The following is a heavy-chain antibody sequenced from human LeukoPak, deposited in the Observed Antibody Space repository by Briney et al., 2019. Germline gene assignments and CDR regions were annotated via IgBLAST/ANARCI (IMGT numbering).Heavy chain of an antibody. CDR2: IKEDGSEK. CDR1: GFTFSSYA. CDR3: VSCGTTTCIIRFDH. J-gene: IGHJ4*02. Sequence: PGGSLRLSCAASGFTFSSYAMSWVRQAPGKGLEWVASIKEDGSEKSYVDSVKGRFTISRDNAKNSLYLQMNSLRAEDTAVYYCVSCGTTTCIIRFDHWGQGTLVTVSS. D-gene: IGHD2-2*01. V-gene: IGHV3-7*01.